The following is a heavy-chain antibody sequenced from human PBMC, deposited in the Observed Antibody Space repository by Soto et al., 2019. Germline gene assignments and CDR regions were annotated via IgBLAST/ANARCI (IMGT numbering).Heavy chain of an antibody. CDR1: GGSVSGYY. D-gene: IGHD5-18*01. V-gene: IGHV4-34*01. CDR3: ARGQDSAKIGY. CDR2: THPSGVN. Sequence: XGTLSLTCAVHGGSVSGYYWTWIRQPPGKGLEWIGETHPSGVNNYNASLSSRVAMSLDSSKNQFSLTLTSIIVADTAVYYCARGQDSAKIGYWGPGTLVTVSS. J-gene: IGHJ4*02.